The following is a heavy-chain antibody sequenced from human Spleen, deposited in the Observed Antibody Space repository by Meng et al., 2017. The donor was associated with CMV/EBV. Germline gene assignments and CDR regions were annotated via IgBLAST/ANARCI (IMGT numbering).Heavy chain of an antibody. J-gene: IGHJ4*02. Sequence: SGHTVSCCRPAWDWIRQSPSGGLEWLGRTYYRSQGYTHYAVSVKSRITINPDTSKNQFSLQMNSVTPADTAVYYCAREGSTGAYFDYWGQGTLVTVSS. CDR1: GHTVSCCRPA. CDR2: TYYRSQGYT. D-gene: IGHD2-2*01. V-gene: IGHV6-1*01. CDR3: AREGSTGAYFDY.